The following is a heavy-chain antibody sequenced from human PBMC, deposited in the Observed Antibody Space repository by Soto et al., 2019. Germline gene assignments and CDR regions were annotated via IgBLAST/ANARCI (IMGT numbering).Heavy chain of an antibody. CDR2: IYSGGST. CDR1: GFTVSSNY. V-gene: IGHV3-53*01. D-gene: IGHD1-26*01. J-gene: IGHJ4*02. Sequence: EVQLVESGGGLIQPGGSLRLSCAASGFTVSSNYMSWVRQAPGKGLGWVSVIYSGGSTYYADSVKGRFTISRDNSKNTLYLQMNSLRAEDTAVYYCARGGGSYAFLTLWYWGQGTLVTVSS. CDR3: ARGGGSYAFLTLWY.